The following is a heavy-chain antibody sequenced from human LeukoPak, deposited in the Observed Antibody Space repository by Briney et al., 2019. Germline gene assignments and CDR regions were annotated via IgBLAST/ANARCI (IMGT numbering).Heavy chain of an antibody. V-gene: IGHV4-59*10. Sequence: SETLSLTCAVYGGSFSGYYWSWIRQPPGKGLEWIGRIYTSGSTNYNPSLKSRVTMSVDTSKNQFSLKLSSVTAADTAVYYCARAEYKGWFDPWGQGTLVTVSS. CDR1: GGSFSGYY. D-gene: IGHD6-6*01. CDR2: IYTSGST. CDR3: ARAEYKGWFDP. J-gene: IGHJ5*02.